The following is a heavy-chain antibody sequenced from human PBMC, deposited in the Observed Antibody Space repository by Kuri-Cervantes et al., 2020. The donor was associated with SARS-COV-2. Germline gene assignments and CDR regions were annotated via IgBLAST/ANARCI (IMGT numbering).Heavy chain of an antibody. D-gene: IGHD3-16*01. CDR1: GGSFSGYY. V-gene: IGHV4-34*01. Sequence: TLPPTCAVYGGSFSGYYWSWIRQPPGKGLEWIGEINHSGSTNYNPSLKSRVTISVDTSKNQFSLKLSSVTAADTAVYYCARGRSFVGNWGQGTPVTVSS. CDR2: INHSGST. J-gene: IGHJ4*02. CDR3: ARGRSFVGN.